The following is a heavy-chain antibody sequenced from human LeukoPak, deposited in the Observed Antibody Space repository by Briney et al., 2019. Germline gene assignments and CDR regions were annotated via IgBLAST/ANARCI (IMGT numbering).Heavy chain of an antibody. D-gene: IGHD6-13*01. Sequence: ESGPTLVKPTQTLTLTCTFSGFSLSTSGVGVGWIRQPPGKALEWLALIYWNDDKRYSPSLKSRLTITKDTSKNQVVLTMTNMDPVDTATYYCAHRGSSSRYDDDAFDIWGQGTMATVSS. CDR1: GFSLSTSGVG. J-gene: IGHJ3*02. CDR3: AHRGSSSRYDDDAFDI. CDR2: IYWNDDK. V-gene: IGHV2-5*01.